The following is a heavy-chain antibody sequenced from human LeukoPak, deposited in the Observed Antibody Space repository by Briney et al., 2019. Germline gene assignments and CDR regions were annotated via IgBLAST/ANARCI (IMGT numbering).Heavy chain of an antibody. CDR1: GGSFSGYY. CDR2: INHSGST. V-gene: IGHV4-34*01. D-gene: IGHD7-27*01. Sequence: SETLSLTCAVYGGSFSGYYWSWIRQPPGKGLEWIGEINHSGSTNYNPSLKSRVILSLDKSANQFSLNLSSVTAADTAVYYCARFSPRAMGNYLDFWGQGTLVTVSS. J-gene: IGHJ4*02. CDR3: ARFSPRAMGNYLDF.